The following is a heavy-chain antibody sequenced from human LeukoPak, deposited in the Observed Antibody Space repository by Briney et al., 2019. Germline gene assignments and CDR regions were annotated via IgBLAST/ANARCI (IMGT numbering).Heavy chain of an antibody. D-gene: IGHD2-2*01. Sequence: SQTLSLTCTVSGGSISSGSYYWSWIRQPAGKGLEWIGSFYHSGSTYYNPSLKSRVTISVDTSKNQFSLKLSSVTAADTAVYYCAREGGRGCSSTSCYYSGGYFDYWGQGTLVTVSS. V-gene: IGHV4-61*02. CDR3: AREGGRGCSSTSCYYSGGYFDY. CDR1: GGSISSGSYY. J-gene: IGHJ4*02. CDR2: FYHSGST.